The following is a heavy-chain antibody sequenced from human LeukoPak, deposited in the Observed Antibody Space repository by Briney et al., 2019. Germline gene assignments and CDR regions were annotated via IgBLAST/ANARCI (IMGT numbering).Heavy chain of an antibody. Sequence: GGSLRLSCAPSGFTFSSDAMSWGRQAPGKGLECISGFSGSGGSTYYADSVKGRFTIPRDNSKNTLYLQMNSLRAEDTAVYYCAKVYCTNGVCYIYAFDIWGQGTMVTVSS. D-gene: IGHD2-8*01. CDR2: FSGSGGST. CDR3: AKVYCTNGVCYIYAFDI. V-gene: IGHV3-23*01. J-gene: IGHJ3*02. CDR1: GFTFSSDA.